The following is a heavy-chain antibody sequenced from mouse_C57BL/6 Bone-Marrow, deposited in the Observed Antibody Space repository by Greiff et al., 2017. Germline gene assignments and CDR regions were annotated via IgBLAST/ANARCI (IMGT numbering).Heavy chain of an antibody. CDR2: INPNNGGT. CDR3: ATYDYDGFAY. Sequence: EVQLQQSGPELVKPGASVKMSCKASGYTFTDSNMHWVKQSHGKSLEWIGYINPNNGGTSSNQTFKGKDTLTVNKSSSTAYMELRSLTSEDSAVYYCATYDYDGFAYWGQGTLVTVSA. V-gene: IGHV1-22*01. CDR1: GYTFTDSN. J-gene: IGHJ3*01. D-gene: IGHD2-4*01.